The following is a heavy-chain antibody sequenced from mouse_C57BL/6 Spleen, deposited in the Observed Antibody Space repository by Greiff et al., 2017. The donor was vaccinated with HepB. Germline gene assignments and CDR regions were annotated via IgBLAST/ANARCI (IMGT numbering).Heavy chain of an antibody. Sequence: DVKLVESGGGLVKPGGSLKLSCAASGFTFSDYGMHWVRQAPEKGLEWVAYISSGSSTIYYADTVKGRFTISRDNAKNTLFLQMTSLRSEDTAMYYCARPTDYGAMDYWGQGTSVTVSS. CDR1: GFTFSDYG. V-gene: IGHV5-17*01. D-gene: IGHD1-1*01. CDR3: ARPTDYGAMDY. CDR2: ISSGSSTI. J-gene: IGHJ4*01.